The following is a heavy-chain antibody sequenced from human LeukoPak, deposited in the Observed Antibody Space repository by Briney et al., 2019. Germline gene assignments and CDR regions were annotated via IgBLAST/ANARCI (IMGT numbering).Heavy chain of an antibody. D-gene: IGHD3-22*01. Sequence: GRSLRLACAPSAFTFSSYGIHSVRQAPGKWLEWVAFIRYDGSNKYHADSVKGRFTISRDNSKNTMYLQMNSLRAEDTAVYYCASPLGTYYYDSSGYGYWGEGTLVTVSS. V-gene: IGHV3-30*02. CDR1: AFTFSSYG. CDR3: ASPLGTYYYDSSGYGY. CDR2: IRYDGSNK. J-gene: IGHJ4*02.